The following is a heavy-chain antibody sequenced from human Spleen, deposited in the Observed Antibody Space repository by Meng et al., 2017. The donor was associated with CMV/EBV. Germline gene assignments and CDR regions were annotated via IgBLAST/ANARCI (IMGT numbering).Heavy chain of an antibody. J-gene: IGHJ4*02. Sequence: GGSLRLSCAASGFNFNSYAMHWVRQAPGKGLEWVAFIRYDGTNTYYADSVKGRFTISRDNFKNTLYLQMDSLRGADTGVYFCARAAQWLADFDYWGRGTLVTVSS. V-gene: IGHV3-30*02. CDR2: IRYDGTNT. CDR3: ARAAQWLADFDY. CDR1: GFNFNSYA. D-gene: IGHD6-19*01.